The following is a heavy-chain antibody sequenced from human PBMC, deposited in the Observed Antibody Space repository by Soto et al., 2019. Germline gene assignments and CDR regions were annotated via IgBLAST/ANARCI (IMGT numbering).Heavy chain of an antibody. CDR2: INPNSGGT. V-gene: IGHV1-2*02. CDR3: AREYYYDSRRKGDYYYGMDV. Sequence: GASVKVSCKASGYTFTGYYMHWVRQAPGQGLEWMGWINPNSGGTNYAQKFQGRVTMTRDTSISTAYMELSRLRSDDTAVYYCAREYYYDSRRKGDYYYGMDVWGQGTTVTVSS. CDR1: GYTFTGYY. J-gene: IGHJ6*02. D-gene: IGHD3-22*01.